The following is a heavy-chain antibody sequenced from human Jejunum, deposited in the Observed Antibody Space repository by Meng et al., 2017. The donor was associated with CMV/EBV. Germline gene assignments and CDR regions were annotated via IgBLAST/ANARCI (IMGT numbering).Heavy chain of an antibody. Sequence: VQLVGFGGGVGQPGGCLRLSCAASGLTFSRYAMPLVRQAPGQGLEWLAIISYDGTNKYYADSLKGRFTISRDNSKNTAFLQMNSLRPDDTGVYYCTSDYGGFDPWGQGTLVTVSS. V-gene: IGHV3-30-3*01. CDR2: ISYDGTNK. D-gene: IGHD4/OR15-4a*01. CDR3: TSDYGGFDP. CDR1: GLTFSRYA. J-gene: IGHJ5*02.